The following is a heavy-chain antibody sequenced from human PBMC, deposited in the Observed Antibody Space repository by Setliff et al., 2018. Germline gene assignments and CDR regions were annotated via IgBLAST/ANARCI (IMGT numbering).Heavy chain of an antibody. Sequence: PSETLSLTCAVYGGSFSGYYWSWIRPPPGKGLEWIGEINHRGSTNYHPSLKSRVTISVDTSKTQFSLKLSSVTAADPAVYYCAGAGGSSSSSLFYGFDPWGQGTLVTVSS. CDR1: GGSFSGYY. J-gene: IGHJ5*02. CDR2: INHRGST. D-gene: IGHD6-6*01. V-gene: IGHV4-34*01. CDR3: AGAGGSSSSSLFYGFDP.